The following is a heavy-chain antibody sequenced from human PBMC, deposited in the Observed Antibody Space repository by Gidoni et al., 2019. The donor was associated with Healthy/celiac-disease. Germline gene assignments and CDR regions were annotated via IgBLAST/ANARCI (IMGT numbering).Heavy chain of an antibody. Sequence: QVQLQESGPGLVKPSETLSLTCTVSGGSISSYYWSWIRQPPGKGLEWIGYIYYSGSTNYNPPLKSLVTISVDTSKNQFSLKLSSVTAADTAVYYCARGLYSSSSYYYYGMDVWGQGTTVTVSS. CDR1: GGSISSYY. J-gene: IGHJ6*02. CDR2: IYYSGST. D-gene: IGHD6-6*01. V-gene: IGHV4-59*01. CDR3: ARGLYSSSSYYYYGMDV.